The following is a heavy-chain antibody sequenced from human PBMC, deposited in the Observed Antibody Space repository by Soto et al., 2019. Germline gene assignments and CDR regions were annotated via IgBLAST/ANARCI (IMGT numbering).Heavy chain of an antibody. Sequence: QVQLVQSGAEVKKPGASVKVSCKASGYILTTYYMHWVRQAPGQGLEWMGIIDPSGGSTSYAQKFEGRVTMTRDTSTSTVYMELSSLRSENTAIYYCARTEQWLVHPFDYWGQGTLVTVSS. D-gene: IGHD6-19*01. CDR3: ARTEQWLVHPFDY. CDR1: GYILTTYY. V-gene: IGHV1-46*01. J-gene: IGHJ4*02. CDR2: IDPSGGST.